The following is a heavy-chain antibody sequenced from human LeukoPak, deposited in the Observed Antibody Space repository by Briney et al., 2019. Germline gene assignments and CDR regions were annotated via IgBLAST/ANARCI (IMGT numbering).Heavy chain of an antibody. CDR3: EITTIIVARVKAPFDN. CDR1: GYTFSGHY. Sequence: ASVKVSCKSSGYTFSGHYMNWERQGPGQGLGWMGWLDLNSGATSSSQTFSGRVTMTRDTSISTDYMELSSLRSDDTDISYCEITTIIVARVKAPFDNWSQGTLPTVHS. V-gene: IGHV1-2*02. D-gene: IGHD1-1*01. J-gene: IGHJ4*02. CDR2: LDLNSGAT.